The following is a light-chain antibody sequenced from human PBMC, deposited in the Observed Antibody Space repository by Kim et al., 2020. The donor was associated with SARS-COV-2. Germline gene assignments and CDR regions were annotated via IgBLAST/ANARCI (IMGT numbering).Light chain of an antibody. J-gene: IGKJ1*01. Sequence: SVGDRVTITCRASQSISSYLNWYQQKPEKAPKLLIYAASSLQSGVPSRFSGSGSGTDFTLNISSLQPEDFATYYCQQSYSTLWTFGQGTKVDIK. CDR1: QSISSY. CDR2: AAS. V-gene: IGKV1-39*01. CDR3: QQSYSTLWT.